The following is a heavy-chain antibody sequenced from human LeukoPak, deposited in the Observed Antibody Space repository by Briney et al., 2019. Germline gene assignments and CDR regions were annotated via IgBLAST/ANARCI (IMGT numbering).Heavy chain of an antibody. D-gene: IGHD3-9*01. CDR2: INHSGST. CDR1: GGSFSGYY. Sequence: SESLSLTCAVYGGSFSGYYWSWVRQPPGKGLEWIGEINHSGSTNYNPSLKSRGTISVDTSNNQFSLKLSSVTAADTAVYYCARGSRLSYFDWLFPSLFDYWGQGTLVTVSS. CDR3: ARGSRLSYFDWLFPSLFDY. J-gene: IGHJ4*02. V-gene: IGHV4-34*01.